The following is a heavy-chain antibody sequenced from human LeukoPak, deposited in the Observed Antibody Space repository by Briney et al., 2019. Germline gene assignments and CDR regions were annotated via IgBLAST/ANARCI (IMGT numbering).Heavy chain of an antibody. V-gene: IGHV3-21*01. CDR2: ISSSSTYI. Sequence: GGSLRLSCAASGFTFSGYSMTWVRQAPGKGLEWVSSISSSSTYIYYADSVKGRFTISRDNAKNSLYLQMNSLRAEDTAVYYCARRVVGATTKFDYWGQGTLVTVSS. CDR3: ARRVVGATTKFDY. J-gene: IGHJ4*02. D-gene: IGHD1-26*01. CDR1: GFTFSGYS.